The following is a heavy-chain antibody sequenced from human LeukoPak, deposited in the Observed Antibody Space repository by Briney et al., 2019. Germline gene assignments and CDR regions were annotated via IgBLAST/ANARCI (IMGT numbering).Heavy chain of an antibody. CDR2: ISYDGSNK. D-gene: IGHD3-22*01. CDR1: GFTFSSYG. CDR3: AKGEGDYDSSGPDY. V-gene: IGHV3-30*18. Sequence: GGSLRLSCAASGFTFSSYGMHWVRQAPGKGLEWVAVISYDGSNKYYADSVKGRFTISRDNSKNTLYLQMNSLRAEDTAVYCCAKGEGDYDSSGPDYWGQGTLVTVSS. J-gene: IGHJ4*02.